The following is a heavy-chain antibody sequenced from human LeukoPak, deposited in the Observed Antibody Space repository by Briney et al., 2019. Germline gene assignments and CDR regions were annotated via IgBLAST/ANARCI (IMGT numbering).Heavy chain of an antibody. CDR1: GFTFSSYA. D-gene: IGHD3-3*01. CDR2: ISGSGDFT. Sequence: SGGSLRLSCAASGFTFSSYAMSWVRQAPGKGLEWVSGISGSGDFTYYADSVKGRFTISRDNSKNTLYVQMNSLRAEDTAVYYCTTVNSYYDFWSGYYLGGYFDYWGQGTLVTVSS. V-gene: IGHV3-23*01. CDR3: TTVNSYYDFWSGYYLGGYFDY. J-gene: IGHJ4*02.